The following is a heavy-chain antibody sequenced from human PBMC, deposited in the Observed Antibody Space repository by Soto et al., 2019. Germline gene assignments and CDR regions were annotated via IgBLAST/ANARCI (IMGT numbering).Heavy chain of an antibody. J-gene: IGHJ4*02. V-gene: IGHV4-34*02. CDR2: VDHTGST. CDR3: ARMKIPAALIAFDY. D-gene: IGHD2-2*01. Sequence: QVQLQQWGAGLLKPSETLSLTCIVYGGSFSGYYWNWIRQSPGKGLEWIGEVDHTGSTNYNPSLKSRVTISVDTSKNQFSLNLSSVTAADTAVYYCARMKIPAALIAFDYWGQGTVVTVSS. CDR1: GGSFSGYY.